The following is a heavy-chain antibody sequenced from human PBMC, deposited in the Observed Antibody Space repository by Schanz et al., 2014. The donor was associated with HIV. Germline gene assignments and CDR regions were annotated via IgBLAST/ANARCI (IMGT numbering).Heavy chain of an antibody. CDR1: GFPFSSYA. CDR2: ISSSGGYI. D-gene: IGHD6-19*01. CDR3: ARGSWYSSGWVDDQYYYDVDV. J-gene: IGHJ6*02. Sequence: EVQLVESGEGLVKPGGSLRLSCTGSGFPFSSYATNWVRQAPGKGLEWLSSISSSGGYIYYADSVKGRFTISRDNSKNSVFLQMDRLRAEDTAVYYCARGSWYSSGWVDDQYYYDVDVWGQGTTVTVSS. V-gene: IGHV3-21*06.